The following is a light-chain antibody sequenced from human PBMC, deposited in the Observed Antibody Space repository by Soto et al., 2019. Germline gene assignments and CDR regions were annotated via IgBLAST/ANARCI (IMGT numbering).Light chain of an antibody. CDR1: SSNIGSNY. CDR3: AAWDDSLSVL. Sequence: QSALTQPPSASGTPGQRVTISCSGSSSNIGSNYVYWYQQLPGTASKLLIYTNNQRPSGVPDRFSGSKSGTSASLAISGLRSEDEADYYCAAWDDSLSVLFGGGTKLTVL. V-gene: IGLV1-47*01. CDR2: TNN. J-gene: IGLJ2*01.